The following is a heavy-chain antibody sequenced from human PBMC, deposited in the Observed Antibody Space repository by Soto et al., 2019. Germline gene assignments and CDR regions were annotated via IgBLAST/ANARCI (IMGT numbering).Heavy chain of an antibody. D-gene: IGHD5-18*01. CDR1: GGSISSYY. CDR2: IYYSGST. V-gene: IGHV4-59*01. J-gene: IGHJ4*02. Sequence: SETLSLTCTVSGGSISSYYWSWIRQPPGKGLEWIGYIYYSGSTNYNPSLKSRVTISVDTSKNQFSLKLSSVTAADTAVYYCARDTAMAPFDYWGQGTLVTVSS. CDR3: ARDTAMAPFDY.